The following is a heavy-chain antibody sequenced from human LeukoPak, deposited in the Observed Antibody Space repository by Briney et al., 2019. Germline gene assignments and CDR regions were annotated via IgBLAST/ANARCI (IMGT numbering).Heavy chain of an antibody. CDR3: AKDLGIAVADHNFDY. J-gene: IGHJ4*02. Sequence: GGSLRLSCAASGFTFSSYAMSWVRQAPGKGLEWISAISGSGGSTYYADSVKGRFTISRDNSKNTLYLQMNSLRAEDTAVYYCAKDLGIAVADHNFDYWGQGTLATVSS. CDR1: GFTFSSYA. CDR2: ISGSGGST. D-gene: IGHD6-19*01. V-gene: IGHV3-23*01.